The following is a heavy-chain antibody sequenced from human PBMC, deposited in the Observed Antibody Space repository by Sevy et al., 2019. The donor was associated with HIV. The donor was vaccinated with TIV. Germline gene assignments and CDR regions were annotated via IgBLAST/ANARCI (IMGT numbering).Heavy chain of an antibody. CDR2: IWFDRSNT. V-gene: IGHV3-33*01. CDR3: ARDLEFYDYGDYGPAFMPDY. D-gene: IGHD4-17*01. CDR1: GFTFSTYG. J-gene: IGHJ4*02. Sequence: GGSLRLSCAASGFTFSTYGMHWVRQAPGKGLAWVAVIWFDRSNTYYADSVKDRFTISRDIAKNTLHLQMNSLRAEDTAVYYCARDLEFYDYGDYGPAFMPDYWGQGTLVTVSS.